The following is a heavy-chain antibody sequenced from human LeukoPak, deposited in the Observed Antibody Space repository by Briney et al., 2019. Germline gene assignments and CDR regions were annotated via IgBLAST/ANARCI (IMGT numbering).Heavy chain of an antibody. V-gene: IGHV4-34*01. Sequence: PSETLSLTCAVYGGSFSGYYWNWIRQPPGKGLEWIGEINHSGSTNYNPSLKSRVTISVDTSKNQFSLKLSSVTAADTAVYYCARLSRITMIVVVITGGAFDIWGQGTMVTVSS. D-gene: IGHD3-22*01. J-gene: IGHJ3*02. CDR2: INHSGST. CDR3: ARLSRITMIVVVITGGAFDI. CDR1: GGSFSGYY.